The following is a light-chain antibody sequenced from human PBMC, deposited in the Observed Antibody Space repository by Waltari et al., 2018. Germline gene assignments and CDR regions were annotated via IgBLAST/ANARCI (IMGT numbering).Light chain of an antibody. CDR1: SSDVGAYDY. Sequence: QSALTQPPSASGSPGQSVTISCTGTSSDVGAYDYVSWYQHHPGKAPKLLISEVSKRTSGVPDRFSGARSGTTASRTVSGLQAEDEADYYCSSYAGSNNLVFGGGTKLTVL. V-gene: IGLV2-8*01. CDR3: SSYAGSNNLV. CDR2: EVS. J-gene: IGLJ2*01.